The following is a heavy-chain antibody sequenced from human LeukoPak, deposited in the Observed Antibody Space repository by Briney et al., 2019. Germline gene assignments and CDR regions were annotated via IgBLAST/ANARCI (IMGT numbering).Heavy chain of an antibody. Sequence: SVKVSCKASGGTFSSYAISWVRQAPGQGLEWMGRIIPILGIANYAQKFQGRVTITADKSTSTAYMELSSLRSEDTAVYYCAREEDYYDSSGPLAFDIWGQGTMVTVPS. CDR3: AREEDYYDSSGPLAFDI. D-gene: IGHD3-22*01. J-gene: IGHJ3*02. CDR2: IIPILGIA. V-gene: IGHV1-69*04. CDR1: GGTFSSYA.